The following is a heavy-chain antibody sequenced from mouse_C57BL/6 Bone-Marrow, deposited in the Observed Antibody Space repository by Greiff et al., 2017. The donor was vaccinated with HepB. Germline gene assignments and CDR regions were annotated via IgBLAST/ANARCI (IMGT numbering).Heavy chain of an antibody. CDR3: ARRVRREYAMDY. CDR1: GYTFTNYW. Sequence: VKLQESGAELVRPGTSVKMSCKASGYTFTNYWIGWAKQRPGHGLEWIGDIYPGGGYTNYNEKFKGKATLTADKSSSTAYMQFSSLTSEDSAIYYCARRVRREYAMDYWGQGTSVTVSS. CDR2: IYPGGGYT. D-gene: IGHD2-14*01. V-gene: IGHV1-63*01. J-gene: IGHJ4*01.